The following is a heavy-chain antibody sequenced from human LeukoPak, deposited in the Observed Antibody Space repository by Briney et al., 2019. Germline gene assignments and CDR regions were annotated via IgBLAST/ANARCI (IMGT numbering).Heavy chain of an antibody. Sequence: ASVKVSCKASGYTFTDYYMHWVRQAPGHGLEWMGWVNGNTGATLYAQKFQGRVTMSRDASITTAYMELHGLRSDDTAVYYCASPQRGSGSYYSDYWGQGTLITVSS. V-gene: IGHV1-2*02. D-gene: IGHD3-10*01. CDR1: GYTFTDYY. J-gene: IGHJ4*02. CDR2: VNGNTGAT. CDR3: ASPQRGSGSYYSDY.